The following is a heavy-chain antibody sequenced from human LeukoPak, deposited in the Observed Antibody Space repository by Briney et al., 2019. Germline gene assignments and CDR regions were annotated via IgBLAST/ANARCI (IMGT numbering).Heavy chain of an antibody. CDR2: IHPADSDT. V-gene: IGHV5-51*01. Sequence: NPGESLKISCQGSGYSFNTYWIGWVRQMPGKGLEWMGIIHPADSDTRYSPSFQGQVTISADKSIGTTYLQWSSLKASDTAMYYCATRPYYDGSGSYWLYWGQGTLVTVSS. J-gene: IGHJ4*02. CDR3: ATRPYYDGSGSYWLY. D-gene: IGHD3-22*01. CDR1: GYSFNTYW.